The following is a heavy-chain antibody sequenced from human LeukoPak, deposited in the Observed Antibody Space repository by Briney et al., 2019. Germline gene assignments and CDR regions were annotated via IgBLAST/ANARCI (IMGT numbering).Heavy chain of an antibody. D-gene: IGHD6-19*01. J-gene: IGHJ4*02. CDR3: ARGGSSGWWYYFDY. Sequence: KSSETLSLTCTVSGVSISSSNSYWGWVRQPPGKGLEWIGSIYYSGNTYYNPSLKSRVTISVDTSKNQFSLKLSSVTAADTAVYYCARGGSSGWWYYFDYWGQGTLVTVSS. CDR1: GVSISSSNSY. CDR2: IYYSGNT. V-gene: IGHV4-39*07.